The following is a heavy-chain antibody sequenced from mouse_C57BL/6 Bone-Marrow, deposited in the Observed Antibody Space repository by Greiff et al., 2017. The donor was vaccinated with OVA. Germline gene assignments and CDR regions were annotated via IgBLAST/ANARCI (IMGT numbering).Heavy chain of an antibody. D-gene: IGHD1-1*01. CDR1: GFTFSDYY. J-gene: IGHJ4*01. CDR2: ISNGGGST. Sequence: EVQLVESGGGLVQPGGSLKLSCAASGFTFSDYYMYWVRQTPEKRLEWVAYISNGGGSTYYPDTVKGRFTISRDNAKNTLYLQMSRLKSEDTAMYYCARHEDGSSFYYAMDYWGQGTSVTVSS. CDR3: ARHEDGSSFYYAMDY. V-gene: IGHV5-12*01.